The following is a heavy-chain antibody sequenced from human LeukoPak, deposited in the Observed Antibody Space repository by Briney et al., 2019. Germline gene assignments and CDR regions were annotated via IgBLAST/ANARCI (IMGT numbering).Heavy chain of an antibody. J-gene: IGHJ4*02. CDR3: ARQRWGDGYNFNY. CDR1: GGSISSSSYY. CDR2: IYYSGST. Sequence: PSETLSLTCTVSGGSISSSSYYWGWLRQPPGTGLEWIGSIYYSGSTYYNPSLKSRVTISVDTSKNQFSLKLSSVTAADTAVYYCARQRWGDGYNFNYWGQGTLVTVSS. V-gene: IGHV4-39*01. D-gene: IGHD5-12*01.